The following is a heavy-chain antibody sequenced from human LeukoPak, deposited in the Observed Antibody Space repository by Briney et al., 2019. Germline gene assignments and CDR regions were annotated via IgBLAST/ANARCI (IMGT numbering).Heavy chain of an antibody. V-gene: IGHV3-21*01. J-gene: IGHJ4*02. CDR3: ARGEGGKNFDY. CDR1: GFTFGTYS. D-gene: IGHD3-16*01. CDR2: ISTGSSYI. Sequence: GGSLRLSCAASGFTFGTYSMTWVRQAPGKGLEWVSSISTGSSYIYYGDSVKGRFTISRDNAKNSLYLQMNSLRAEDTAVYYCARGEGGKNFDYRGQGTLVTVSS.